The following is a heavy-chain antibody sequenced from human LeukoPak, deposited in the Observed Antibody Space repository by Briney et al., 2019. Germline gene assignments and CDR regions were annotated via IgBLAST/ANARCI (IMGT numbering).Heavy chain of an antibody. CDR3: ARDYD. CDR2: IKQDGNHK. D-gene: IGHD4-17*01. CDR1: GLTLSSNW. V-gene: IGHV3-7*01. Sequence: PGGSLRLACAASGLTLSSNWVRWVRQARGKGLEWVANIKQDGNHKYYADSVKGRFTISRDNAKNSLYLQMNSLRVEDTAVYYCARDYDWGQATLVTVSS. J-gene: IGHJ4*02.